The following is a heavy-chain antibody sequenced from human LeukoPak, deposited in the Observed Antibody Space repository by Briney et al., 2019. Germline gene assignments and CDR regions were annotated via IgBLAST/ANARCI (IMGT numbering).Heavy chain of an antibody. V-gene: IGHV4-39*07. CDR3: ARGNWYYDSSGYYNWFDP. CDR1: GGSISSSSYY. CDR2: IYYSGST. J-gene: IGHJ5*02. D-gene: IGHD3-22*01. Sequence: SETLSLTCTVSGGSISSSSYYWGWIRQPPGKGLEWIGSIYYSGSTYYNPSLKSRVTISVDTSKNQFSLKLSSVTAADTAVYYCARGNWYYDSSGYYNWFDPWGQGTLVTVSS.